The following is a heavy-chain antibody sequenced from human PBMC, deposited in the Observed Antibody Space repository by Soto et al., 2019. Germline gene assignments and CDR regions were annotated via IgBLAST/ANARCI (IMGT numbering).Heavy chain of an antibody. Sequence: GGSLRLSCAASGFTFSSYSMNGVRQAPGKGLEWVSSISSSSSYIYYADSVKGRFTISRDNAKNSLYLQMNSLRAEDTAVYYCARDGMEGRSWEPYYYYGMDVWGQGTTVTVSS. CDR2: ISSSSSYI. CDR1: GFTFSSYS. D-gene: IGHD6-13*01. CDR3: ARDGMEGRSWEPYYYYGMDV. J-gene: IGHJ6*02. V-gene: IGHV3-21*01.